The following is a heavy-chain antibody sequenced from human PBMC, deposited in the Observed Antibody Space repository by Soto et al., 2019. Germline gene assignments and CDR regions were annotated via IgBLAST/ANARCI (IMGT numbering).Heavy chain of an antibody. CDR2: ISSGGGTT. Sequence: GGSLRLSCAASGFTFSTYAMNWVRQAPGKGLEWVSAISSGGGTTYSADSVKGRVTISRDNSKNTLYLQMNSLRAEDTAVYYCAKVSLGALTFTDYYYYGLDVWGQGTTVTVSS. D-gene: IGHD1-26*01. CDR1: GFTFSTYA. J-gene: IGHJ6*02. CDR3: AKVSLGALTFTDYYYYGLDV. V-gene: IGHV3-23*01.